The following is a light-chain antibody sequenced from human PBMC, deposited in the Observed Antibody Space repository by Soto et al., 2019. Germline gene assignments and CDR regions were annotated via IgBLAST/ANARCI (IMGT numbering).Light chain of an antibody. V-gene: IGKV3-20*01. CDR3: QQYSSSPIT. CDR2: AAS. CDR1: QTGDSRY. J-gene: IGKJ5*01. Sequence: EMVLTQSPATLSLSPGETATLSSRASQTGDSRYLAWYQQKRGQAPRLLIYAASSRATGIPDRFSGGGSGTDFSLTISRLDTEDFAVYYCQQYSSSPITFGQGTRLEIK.